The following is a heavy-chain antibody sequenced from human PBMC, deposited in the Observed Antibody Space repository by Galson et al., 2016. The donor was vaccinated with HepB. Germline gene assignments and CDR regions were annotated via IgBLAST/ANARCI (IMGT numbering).Heavy chain of an antibody. V-gene: IGHV3-7*03. D-gene: IGHD1-26*01. CDR2: INQDGSEK. CDR1: GFSFSDSW. Sequence: SLRLSCAVSGFSFSDSWMSWVRQAPGKGLEWVADINQDGSEKSSVDSLKGRFTISRDNANNSLYLQMNTLRAEDTAVYYCARECRGWCVVGGDTTYKHDLDVRGQGTTVTVSS. J-gene: IGHJ6*02. CDR3: ARECRGWCVVGGDTTYKHDLDV.